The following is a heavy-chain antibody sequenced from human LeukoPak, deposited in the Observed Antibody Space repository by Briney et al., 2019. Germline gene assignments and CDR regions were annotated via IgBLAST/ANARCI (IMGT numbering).Heavy chain of an antibody. CDR3: ARAEALLPYLY. D-gene: IGHD2-15*01. Sequence: LSCAASGFTFSTDGINWVGQARGKGLEWVSYISDGSDYIHYADSLKGRFTVSRDNDKNSLFLQMNSLRDEDTAVYYCARAEALLPYLYWGQGTLVTVSS. V-gene: IGHV3-48*02. CDR1: GFTFSTDG. J-gene: IGHJ4*02. CDR2: ISDGSDYI.